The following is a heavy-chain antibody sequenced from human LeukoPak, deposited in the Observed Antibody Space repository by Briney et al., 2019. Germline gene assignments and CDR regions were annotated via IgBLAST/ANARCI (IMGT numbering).Heavy chain of an antibody. V-gene: IGHV3-23*01. CDR2: ISASGGST. J-gene: IGHJ4*02. Sequence: GGSLRLSCAASGFTFSTYWMSWVRQAPGKGMEWVSTISASGGSTHYADSVKGRFTISRDNSKNTLYVQMNSLRAEDTAVYYCAKDPSTLTLTDDYWGQGTLVTVSS. CDR1: GFTFSTYW. D-gene: IGHD1-14*01. CDR3: AKDPSTLTLTDDY.